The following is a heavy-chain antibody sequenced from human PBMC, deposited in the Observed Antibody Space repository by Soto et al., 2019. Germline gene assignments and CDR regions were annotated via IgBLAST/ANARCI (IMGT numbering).Heavy chain of an antibody. CDR3: ARVYSRGQNRYSSSWYGYYGMDV. D-gene: IGHD6-13*01. Sequence: VKVSCKASGYTFTGYYMHWVRQAPGQGLEWMGWINPNSGGTNYAQKFQGRVTMTRDTSISTAYMELSRLRSDDTAVYYCARVYSRGQNRYSSSWYGYYGMDVWGQGTTVTVSS. CDR2: INPNSGGT. J-gene: IGHJ6*02. CDR1: GYTFTGYY. V-gene: IGHV1-2*02.